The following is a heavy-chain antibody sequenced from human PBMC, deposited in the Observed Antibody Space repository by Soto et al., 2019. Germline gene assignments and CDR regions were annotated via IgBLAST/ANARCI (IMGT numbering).Heavy chain of an antibody. CDR2: ISGSEGTT. Sequence: PGGSLRLSCAASGFTFSNYGMSWLRQAPGKGLEWISAISGSEGTTYYRDSVKGRFIISRDNSKSTVYLRINSLKIEDTAVYYCAKAPANVPWWFASWGQGTLVTVSS. CDR3: AKAPANVPWWFAS. J-gene: IGHJ5*01. CDR1: GFTFSNYG. V-gene: IGHV3-23*01.